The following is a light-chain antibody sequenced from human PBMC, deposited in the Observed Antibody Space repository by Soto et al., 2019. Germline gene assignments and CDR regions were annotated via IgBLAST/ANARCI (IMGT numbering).Light chain of an antibody. Sequence: DIQMTQSPSTLSASVEDRVTITCRASQSIGDLLAWYQQKPGEAPKLLIYKASYLESGVPSRFSGSGSGTEFTLTISSLQPEDFATYYCQQSHSTPPTFGQGTKVDIK. CDR1: QSIGDL. J-gene: IGKJ1*01. CDR2: KAS. CDR3: QQSHSTPPT. V-gene: IGKV1-5*03.